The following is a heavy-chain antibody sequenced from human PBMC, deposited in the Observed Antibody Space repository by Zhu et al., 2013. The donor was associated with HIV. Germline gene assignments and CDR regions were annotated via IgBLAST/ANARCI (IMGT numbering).Heavy chain of an antibody. CDR1: GYTLTGYY. V-gene: IGHV1-2*02. Sequence: QVQLVQSGAEVKKPGASAKVSCKASGYTLTGYYIHWVRQAPGQGLEWMGWINPNSGATNYEQKFQGRVTMTRDTSISTAYMDLRWLRSDDTAVYYCARDREQMDAFDIWGQGDNGRRLF. CDR2: INPNSGAT. D-gene: IGHD1-1*01. CDR3: ARDREQMDAFDI. J-gene: IGHJ3*02.